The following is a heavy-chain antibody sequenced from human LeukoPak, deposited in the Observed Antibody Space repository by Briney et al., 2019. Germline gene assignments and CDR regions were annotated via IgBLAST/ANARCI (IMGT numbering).Heavy chain of an antibody. Sequence: SETLSLTCSVSGGPFNNYYRGWIRPPPGGGLEWIGYIHYSGSTKYNPSLKSRVTISADTSKNQFFLKLISVTAADAAVYYWARGNLHDFWSSYALEGFDSWGHGTMVTVSS. V-gene: IGHV4-59*01. CDR2: IHYSGST. D-gene: IGHD3-3*01. CDR3: ARGNLHDFWSSYALEGFDS. J-gene: IGHJ3*02. CDR1: GGPFNNYY.